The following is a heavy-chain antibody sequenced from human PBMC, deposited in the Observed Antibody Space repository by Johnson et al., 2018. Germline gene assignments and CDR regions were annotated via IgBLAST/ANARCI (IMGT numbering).Heavy chain of an antibody. CDR1: GFTFSNYG. CDR3: ASVPLAGYFQH. V-gene: IGHV3-7*01. Sequence: VQLVESGGGLVQPGGSXRLSCAASGFTFSNYGIHWVRQAPGKGLEWVANIKQDGSEKYYVDSVKGRFTISRDNAKNSLYLQMNSLRAEDTAVYYCASVPLAGYFQHWGQGTLVTVSS. CDR2: IKQDGSEK. J-gene: IGHJ1*01.